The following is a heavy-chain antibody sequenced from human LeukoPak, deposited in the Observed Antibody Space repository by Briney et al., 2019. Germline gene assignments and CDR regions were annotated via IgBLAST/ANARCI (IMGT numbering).Heavy chain of an antibody. CDR2: ISSGGSTI. CDR3: ARGSYDILTGYSQENAFDI. D-gene: IGHD3-9*01. Sequence: GGSLRLSCAASVFTFSDYYMSWIRQAPGKGLEWISYISSGGSTISYADSVQGRFTISRDNAKNSLYLQMNSLRAEDTAVYYCARGSYDILTGYSQENAFDIWGQGTMVTVSS. V-gene: IGHV3-11*04. CDR1: VFTFSDYY. J-gene: IGHJ3*02.